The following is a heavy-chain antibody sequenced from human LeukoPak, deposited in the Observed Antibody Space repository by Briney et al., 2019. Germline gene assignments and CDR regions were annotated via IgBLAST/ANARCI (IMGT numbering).Heavy chain of an antibody. CDR3: ASRHLGYCSSTSCPPGYFDY. CDR2: IYTSGST. J-gene: IGHJ4*02. V-gene: IGHV4-61*02. Sequence: SETLSLTCTVSGGSISSGSYYWSWIRQPGGKGLEWIGRIYTSGSTNYNPSLKSRVTISVDTSKNQFSLKLSSVTAADTAVYYCASRHLGYCSSTSCPPGYFDYWGQGTLVTVSS. D-gene: IGHD2-2*01. CDR1: GGSISSGSYY.